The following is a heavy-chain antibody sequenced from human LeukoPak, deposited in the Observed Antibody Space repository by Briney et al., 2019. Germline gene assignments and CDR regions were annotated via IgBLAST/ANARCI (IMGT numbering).Heavy chain of an antibody. CDR3: AKDSGYCSGGSCYSTLDY. D-gene: IGHD2-15*01. V-gene: IGHV3-43D*03. J-gene: IGHJ4*02. Sequence: PGGSLRLSCAASGFTFDDYAMHWVRQAPGKGLEWVTLISWGGGSTYYADSVKGRFTTSRDNSKNSLYLQMNSLRAEDTALYYCAKDSGYCSGGSCYSTLDYWGQGTLVTVSS. CDR1: GFTFDDYA. CDR2: ISWGGGST.